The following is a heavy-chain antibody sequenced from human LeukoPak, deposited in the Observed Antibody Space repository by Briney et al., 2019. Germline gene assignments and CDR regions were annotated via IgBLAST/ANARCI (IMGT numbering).Heavy chain of an antibody. D-gene: IGHD3-3*01. V-gene: IGHV3-7*01. Sequence: PGGSLRLSCAASGFTFSSYSMNWVRQAPGKGLEWVANIKQDGSDKYYVDSVKGRFTISRDNAKNSLYLQMNSLRAEDTAVYYCARERDFWSGYYTPIFDYWGQGTLVTVSS. CDR2: IKQDGSDK. CDR1: GFTFSSYS. J-gene: IGHJ4*02. CDR3: ARERDFWSGYYTPIFDY.